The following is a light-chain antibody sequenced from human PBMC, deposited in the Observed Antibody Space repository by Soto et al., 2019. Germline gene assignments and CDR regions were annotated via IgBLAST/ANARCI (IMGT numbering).Light chain of an antibody. CDR1: RPNIGAGYD. V-gene: IGLV1-40*01. CDR3: QSYDSSLSGYV. J-gene: IGLJ1*01. CDR2: GNS. Sequence: QSVLTQPPSVSGAPGQRVTISCTGSRPNIGAGYDVHWYQQLPGTAPKLLIYGNSNRPSGVPDRFSGSKSGTSASLATTGLQAEDEADYYCQSYDSSLSGYVFGTGTKLTVL.